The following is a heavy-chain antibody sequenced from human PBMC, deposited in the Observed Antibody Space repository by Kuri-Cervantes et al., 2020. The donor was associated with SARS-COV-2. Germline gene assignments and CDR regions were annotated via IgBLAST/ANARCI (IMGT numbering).Heavy chain of an antibody. D-gene: IGHD5-24*01. CDR3: ALMAGYYYYYYMDV. CDR1: GGTFSSYA. V-gene: IGHV1-69*04. CDR2: IIPILGTA. Sequence: SVKVSCKASGGTFSSYAISWVRQAPGQGLEWMGRIIPILGTANYAQKFQGRVTITADKSTSTAYMELSSLRSDDTAVYYCALMAGYYYYYYMDVWGKGTTVTVSS. J-gene: IGHJ6*03.